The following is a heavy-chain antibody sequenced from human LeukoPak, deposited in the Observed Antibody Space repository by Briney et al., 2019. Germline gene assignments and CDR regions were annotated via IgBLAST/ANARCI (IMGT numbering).Heavy chain of an antibody. D-gene: IGHD2-21*02. Sequence: SETLSLTCTVSGGSISSGGYYWSWIRQHPGKGLEWIGYIYYSGSTYYNPSLKSRVTMSVDTSKNQFSLKLSSVTAADTAVYYCARTSYCGGDCRSSYYYHGMDVWGQGTTVTVSS. J-gene: IGHJ6*02. CDR1: GGSISSGGYY. CDR3: ARTSYCGGDCRSSYYYHGMDV. CDR2: IYYSGST. V-gene: IGHV4-31*03.